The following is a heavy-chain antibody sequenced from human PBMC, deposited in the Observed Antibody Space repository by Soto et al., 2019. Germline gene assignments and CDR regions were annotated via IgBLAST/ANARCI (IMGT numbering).Heavy chain of an antibody. CDR1: GFTFSSYA. CDR3: AKDRNWGYGDDTYYYYGMDV. CDR2: ISGSGGST. D-gene: IGHD4-17*01. V-gene: IGHV3-23*01. J-gene: IGHJ6*02. Sequence: GGSLRLSCAASGFTFSSYAMSWVRQAPGKGLEWVSAISGSGGSTYYADSVKGRFTISRDNSKNTLYLQMNSLRAEDTAVYYCAKDRNWGYGDDTYYYYGMDVWGQGTTVTVSS.